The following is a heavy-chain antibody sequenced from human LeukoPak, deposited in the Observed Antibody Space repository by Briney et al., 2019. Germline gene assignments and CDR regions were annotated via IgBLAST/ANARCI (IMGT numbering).Heavy chain of an antibody. CDR1: GGTFSSYT. J-gene: IGHJ4*02. Sequence: SVKVSCKASGGTFSSYTISWVRQAPGQGLEWMGRIIPILGIANYAQKFQGRVTITADKSTSTAYMELSSLRSEDTAVYYCASEDVEYSSSSYFDYWGQGTLVTVSS. D-gene: IGHD6-6*01. V-gene: IGHV1-69*02. CDR2: IIPILGIA. CDR3: ASEDVEYSSSSYFDY.